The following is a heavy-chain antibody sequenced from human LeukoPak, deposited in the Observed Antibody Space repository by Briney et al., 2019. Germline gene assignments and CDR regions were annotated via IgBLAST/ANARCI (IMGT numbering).Heavy chain of an antibody. D-gene: IGHD3-10*01. CDR1: GFTFSTYG. CDR3: AKGGAVSSKSITMVRGTRRYYYYMDV. V-gene: IGHV3-23*01. CDR2: MSDSGTNT. J-gene: IGHJ6*03. Sequence: GGSLRLSCGASGFTFSTYGTTWVRQAPGKGLEWVSGMSDSGTNTYYADSVKGRFTISRDNSKNTLYLQMNSLRAEDTAVYYCAKGGAVSSKSITMVRGTRRYYYYMDVWGKGTTVTISS.